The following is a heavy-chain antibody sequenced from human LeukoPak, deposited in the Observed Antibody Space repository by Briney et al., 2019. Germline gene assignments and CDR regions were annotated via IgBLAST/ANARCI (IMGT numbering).Heavy chain of an antibody. V-gene: IGHV1-24*01. Sequence: GASVKVSCKVSGYTLTELSMHWVRQAPGKGLEWMGGFDPEDGETIYAQKFQGRVTMTEDTSTDTAYMELSSLRSEDTAVYYCATGLSGDYYDILTGYHHWGQGTLVTVSS. J-gene: IGHJ5*02. D-gene: IGHD3-9*01. CDR2: FDPEDGET. CDR1: GYTLTELS. CDR3: ATGLSGDYYDILTGYHH.